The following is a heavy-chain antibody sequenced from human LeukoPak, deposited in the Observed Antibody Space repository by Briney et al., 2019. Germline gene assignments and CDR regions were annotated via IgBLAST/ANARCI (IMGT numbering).Heavy chain of an antibody. V-gene: IGHV3-21*04. CDR1: GFTFSSYS. D-gene: IGHD4-17*01. CDR2: ISSSSSYI. CDR3: AKDRYGDPPGY. J-gene: IGHJ4*02. Sequence: GGSLRLSCAASGFTFSSYSMNWVRQAPGKGLEWVSSISSSSSYIYYADSVKGRFTISRDNSKNTLYLQMNSLRAEDTAVYYCAKDRYGDPPGYWGQGTLVTVSS.